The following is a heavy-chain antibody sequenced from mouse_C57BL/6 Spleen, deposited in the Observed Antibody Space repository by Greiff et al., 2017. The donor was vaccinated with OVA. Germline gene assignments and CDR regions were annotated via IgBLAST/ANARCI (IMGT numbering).Heavy chain of an antibody. D-gene: IGHD1-1*01. Sequence: VQLQQPGAELVKPGASVKMSCKASGYTFTSYWITWVKQRPGQGLEWIGDIYPGSGSTNYNEKFKSKATPTVDTSSSTAYMQLSSLTSEDSAVYYCARGAGSSPYWYFDVWGTGTTVTVSS. J-gene: IGHJ1*03. V-gene: IGHV1-55*01. CDR2: IYPGSGST. CDR3: ARGAGSSPYWYFDV. CDR1: GYTFTSYW.